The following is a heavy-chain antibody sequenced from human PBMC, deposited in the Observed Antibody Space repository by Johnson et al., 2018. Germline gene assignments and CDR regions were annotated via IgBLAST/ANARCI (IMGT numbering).Heavy chain of an antibody. V-gene: IGHV3-30*03. D-gene: IGHD4-17*01. Sequence: QVQLVESGGGVVQPGRSLRLSCAASGFTFSSYGMHWVRQAPGKGLEWVAVISYDGSNKYYADPVKGRFPIPRDNSKNTLYLQRNSLRAEDTAVYYWAAQTTVTYYYYYMDVWGKGTTVTVSS. CDR1: GFTFSSYG. CDR2: ISYDGSNK. J-gene: IGHJ6*03. CDR3: AAQTTVTYYYYYMDV.